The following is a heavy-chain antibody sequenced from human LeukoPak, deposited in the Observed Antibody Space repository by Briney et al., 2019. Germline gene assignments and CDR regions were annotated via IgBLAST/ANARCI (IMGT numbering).Heavy chain of an antibody. CDR3: AKDLRVGATDCYFDY. J-gene: IGHJ4*02. CDR2: ISGSGGST. CDR1: GGSVSSGSYY. D-gene: IGHD1-26*01. V-gene: IGHV3-23*01. Sequence: PSETLSLTCTVSGGSVSSGSYYWSWIRQPPGKGLEWVSAISGSGGSTYYADSVKGRFTISGDNSKNTLYLQMNSLRAEDTAVYYCAKDLRVGATDCYFDYWGQGTLVTVSS.